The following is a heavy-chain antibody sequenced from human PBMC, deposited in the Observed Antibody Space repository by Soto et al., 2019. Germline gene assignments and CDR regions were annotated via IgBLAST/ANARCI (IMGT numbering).Heavy chain of an antibody. V-gene: IGHV3-13*01. CDR3: ARGPTEYCSGGSCYRDGAFDI. D-gene: IGHD2-15*01. CDR2: IGTAGDT. CDR1: GFTFSSYD. Sequence: PGGSLRLSCAASGFTFSSYDMHWVRQATGKGLEWVSAIGTAGDTYYPGSVKGRFTISRENAKNSLYLQMNSQRAGDTAVYYCARGPTEYCSGGSCYRDGAFDIWGQGTMVTVSS. J-gene: IGHJ3*02.